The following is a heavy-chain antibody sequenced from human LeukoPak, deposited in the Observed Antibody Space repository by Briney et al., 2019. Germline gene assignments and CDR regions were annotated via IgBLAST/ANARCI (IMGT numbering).Heavy chain of an antibody. Sequence: GGTLRLSCEASGFTFSSYGMHWVRQAPGKGLEWVAVISNAGSTKYYAYSVKGRFSISRDNSRNTLYLQMKGLRAEDTAVYYCAKGFTGMDFWGQGSLVTV. J-gene: IGHJ4*02. CDR3: AKGFTGMDF. D-gene: IGHD3-16*01. V-gene: IGHV3-30*18. CDR2: ISNAGSTK. CDR1: GFTFSSYG.